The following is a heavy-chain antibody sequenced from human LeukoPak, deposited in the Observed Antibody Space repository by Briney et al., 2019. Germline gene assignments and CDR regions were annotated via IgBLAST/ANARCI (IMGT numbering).Heavy chain of an antibody. CDR1: GNTFTGYY. CDR3: ARGVVVVVAAYRNSKFDY. CDR2: INPNSGGT. D-gene: IGHD2-15*01. V-gene: IGHV1-2*02. Sequence: GTSVKVSCKASGNTFTGYYMHWVRQAPGQGLEWMGWINPNSGGTNYAQKFQGRVTMTRDTSISTAYMELSRLRSDDTAVYYCARGVVVVVAAYRNSKFDYWGQGTLVTVSS. J-gene: IGHJ4*02.